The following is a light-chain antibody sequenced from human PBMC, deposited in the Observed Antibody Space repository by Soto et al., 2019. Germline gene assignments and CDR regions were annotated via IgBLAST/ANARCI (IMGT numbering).Light chain of an antibody. CDR1: QSVSSN. CDR3: QQYGSSLRSIT. V-gene: IGKV3-20*01. J-gene: IGKJ5*01. Sequence: EIVMPQSPATLAGSPGERATLSCRASQSVSSNLAWYQQKPGQAPRLLIYGASSRATGIPDRFSGSGSGTDFTLTISRLEPEDFAVYYCQQYGSSLRSITSGQGTRLEIK. CDR2: GAS.